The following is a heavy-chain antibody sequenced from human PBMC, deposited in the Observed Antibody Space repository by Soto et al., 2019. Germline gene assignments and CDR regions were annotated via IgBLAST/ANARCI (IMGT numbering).Heavy chain of an antibody. D-gene: IGHD2-8*02. V-gene: IGHV4-34*01. CDR2: INHSGST. Sequence: QVQLQQWGAGLLKPSETLSLTCAVYGGSFSGYYWTWIRQPPGTGLAWIGEINHSGSTHYNPSLKSRVTISVDTSKNQFSLKLTSVTAADTAVYYCARDKITGLFDYWGQGTLVTVSS. J-gene: IGHJ4*02. CDR1: GGSFSGYY. CDR3: ARDKITGLFDY.